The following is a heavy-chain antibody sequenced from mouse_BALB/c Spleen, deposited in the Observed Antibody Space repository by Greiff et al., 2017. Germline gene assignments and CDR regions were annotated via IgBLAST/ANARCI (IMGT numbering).Heavy chain of an antibody. D-gene: IGHD1-1*01. V-gene: IGHV5-6-5*01. CDR1: GFTFSSYA. CDR3: ARGPSSLYFDY. Sequence: DVKLVESGGGLVKPGGSLKLSCAASGFTFSSYAMSWVRQTPEKRLEWVASISSGGSTYYPDSVKGRFTISRDNARNILYLQMSSLRSEDTAMYYCARGPSSLYFDYWGQGTTLTVSS. J-gene: IGHJ2*01. CDR2: ISSGGST.